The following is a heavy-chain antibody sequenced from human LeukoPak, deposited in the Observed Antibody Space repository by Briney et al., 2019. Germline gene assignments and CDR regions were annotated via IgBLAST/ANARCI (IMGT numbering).Heavy chain of an antibody. Sequence: SETLSLTCTVSGGSVSSYYWSWIRQPPGKGLEWIGYIYYSGSTNYNPSLKSRVTISVDTSKSQFSLKLSSVTAADTAVYYCARETTGYARYFDNWGQGTLVTVSS. CDR3: ARETTGYARYFDN. V-gene: IGHV4-59*02. D-gene: IGHD5-12*01. CDR1: GGSVSSYY. CDR2: IYYSGST. J-gene: IGHJ4*02.